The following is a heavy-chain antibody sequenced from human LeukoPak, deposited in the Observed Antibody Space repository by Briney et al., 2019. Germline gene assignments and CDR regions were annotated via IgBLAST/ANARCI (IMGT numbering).Heavy chain of an antibody. Sequence: SVKVSCKASGGTFSSYAISWVRQAPGQGLEWMGGIIPIFGTANYAQKFQGRVTITADESTSTAYMELSSLRSEDTAVYYCARGSSGYYYVIDYWGQGALVTVSS. D-gene: IGHD3-22*01. CDR3: ARGSSGYYYVIDY. CDR1: GGTFSSYA. V-gene: IGHV1-69*13. J-gene: IGHJ4*02. CDR2: IIPIFGTA.